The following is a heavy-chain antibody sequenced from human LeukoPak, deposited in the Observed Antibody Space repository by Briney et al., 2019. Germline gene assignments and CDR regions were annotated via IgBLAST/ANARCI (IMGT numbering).Heavy chain of an antibody. CDR2: ISWNSGRI. Sequence: PGGSLRLSCAASGFTFDDYAMHWVRQAPGKGLEWVSGISWNSGRIGYADSVKGRFTISRDNAKNSPFLQMNSLRAEDTALYYCAKDIQSLARDPNFDYWGQGTLVTVSS. D-gene: IGHD6-6*01. CDR1: GFTFDDYA. V-gene: IGHV3-9*01. CDR3: AKDIQSLARDPNFDY. J-gene: IGHJ4*02.